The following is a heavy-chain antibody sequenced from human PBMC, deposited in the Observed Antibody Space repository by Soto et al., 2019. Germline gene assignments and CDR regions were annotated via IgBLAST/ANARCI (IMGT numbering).Heavy chain of an antibody. J-gene: IGHJ6*02. CDR1: GFTFGDYA. Sequence: GGSLRLSCTASGFTFGDYAMSWLRQAPGKGLEWVGFIRSKAYVGTTEYAASVKGRFTISRGDSKSIAYLQMNSLKTEDTAVYYCTIRSEGAYYYGMDVWGQGTTVTLSS. CDR3: TIRSEGAYYYGMDV. V-gene: IGHV3-49*03. D-gene: IGHD1-26*01. CDR2: IRSKAYVGTT.